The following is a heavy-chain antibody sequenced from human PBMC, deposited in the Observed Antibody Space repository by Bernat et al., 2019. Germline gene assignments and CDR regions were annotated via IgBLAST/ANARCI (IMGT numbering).Heavy chain of an antibody. V-gene: IGHV3-21*01. J-gene: IGHJ4*02. CDR3: TRGDSSGWYRAVYYFDY. CDR1: GFTFSSYS. CDR2: ISSSSSYI. D-gene: IGHD6-19*01. Sequence: EVQLVESGGGLVKPGGSLRLSCAASGFTFSSYSMNWVRQAPGKGLEWVSSISSSSSYIYYADSVQGRLTISRDNAKNSLYLKMNSLRAEDTAVYFCTRGDSSGWYRAVYYFDYWGQGTLVTVSS.